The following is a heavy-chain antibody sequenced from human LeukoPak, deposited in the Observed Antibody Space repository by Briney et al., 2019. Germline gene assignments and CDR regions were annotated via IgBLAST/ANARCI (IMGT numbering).Heavy chain of an antibody. D-gene: IGHD6-6*01. J-gene: IGHJ4*02. V-gene: IGHV1-2*04. CDR2: INPNSGGT. Sequence: ASVKVSCKASGYTFTGYYMHWVRQAPGQGLEWMGWINPNSGGTNYAQKFQGWVTMTRDTSISTAYMELSSLRSEDTAVYYCAKARSRSSASSDYWGQGTLVTVSS. CDR3: AKARSRSSASSDY. CDR1: GYTFTGYY.